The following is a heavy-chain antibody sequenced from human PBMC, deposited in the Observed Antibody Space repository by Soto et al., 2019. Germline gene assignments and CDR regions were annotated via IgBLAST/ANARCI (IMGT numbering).Heavy chain of an antibody. Sequence: EVQLVESGGGLIQPGGSLRLSCAASGFTFSSYSMNWVRQVPGKGLEWISYISSSDINIYYADSVKGRFTISRDIAKNSLYLQMNSLRAEDTAVYYCARNYGDYLPRNDYWGQGTLVTVSS. CDR1: GFTFSSYS. J-gene: IGHJ4*02. D-gene: IGHD4-17*01. V-gene: IGHV3-48*01. CDR2: ISSSDINI. CDR3: ARNYGDYLPRNDY.